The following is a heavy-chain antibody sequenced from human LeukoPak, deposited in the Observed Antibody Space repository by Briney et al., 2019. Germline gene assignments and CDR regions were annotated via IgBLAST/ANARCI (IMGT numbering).Heavy chain of an antibody. J-gene: IGHJ4*02. CDR2: IYPGDSDS. Sequence: GESLKISCQGSGYSFSTYWIGWVRQMPGKGLEWMGIIYPGDSDSRYSPSFQGQVTISADKSITTAYLQWSRLNASDTAIYYCARVACPDGSTTCYDPQYFDYWGQGTLVTVSS. V-gene: IGHV5-51*01. CDR1: GYSFSTYW. D-gene: IGHD2-2*01. CDR3: ARVACPDGSTTCYDPQYFDY.